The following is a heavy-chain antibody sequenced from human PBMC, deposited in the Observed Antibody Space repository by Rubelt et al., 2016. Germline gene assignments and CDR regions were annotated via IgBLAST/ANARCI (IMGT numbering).Heavy chain of an antibody. CDR3: ARDSSGWYTPPVGY. V-gene: IGHV1-2*02. Sequence: QVQLVQSGAEVKKPGASVKVSCKASGYTFTGYYMHWVRQAPGQGLEWMGWINPNSGGTNFAEKFQGRVTMPRNTSISTSYMELSSLRSEDTAVYYCARDSSGWYTPPVGYWGQGTLVTVSS. CDR1: GYTFTGYY. D-gene: IGHD6-19*01. CDR2: INPNSGGT. J-gene: IGHJ4*02.